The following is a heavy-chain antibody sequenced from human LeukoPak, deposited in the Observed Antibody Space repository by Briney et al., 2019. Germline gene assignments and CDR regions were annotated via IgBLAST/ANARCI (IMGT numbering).Heavy chain of an antibody. CDR3: AKGRGFRVWDPWDN. D-gene: IGHD3-16*01. CDR1: EFTFSDYY. V-gene: IGHV3-11*01. Sequence: GGSLRLSCAASEFTFSDYYMSWIRQAPGKGREWISYISSSGSIIYYADSVKGRFTISRDNAKNSLYLQMNSLRAEDTAVYYCAKGRGFRVWDPWDNWGQGTLITVSS. CDR2: ISSSGSII. J-gene: IGHJ4*02.